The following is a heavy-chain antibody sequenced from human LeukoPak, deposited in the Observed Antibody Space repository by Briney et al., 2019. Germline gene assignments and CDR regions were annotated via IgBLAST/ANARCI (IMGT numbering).Heavy chain of an antibody. CDR1: GFTVSSNY. V-gene: IGHV3-53*01. CDR3: ASGLYCSGGSCYDFGGFDY. Sequence: GGSLRLSCAASGFTVSSNYMSWVRQAPGKGLEWVSVIYSGGSTYYADSVKGRFTISRDNSKNTLYLQMNNLRAEDTAVYYCASGLYCSGGSCYDFGGFDYWGQGTLVTVSS. D-gene: IGHD2-15*01. CDR2: IYSGGST. J-gene: IGHJ4*02.